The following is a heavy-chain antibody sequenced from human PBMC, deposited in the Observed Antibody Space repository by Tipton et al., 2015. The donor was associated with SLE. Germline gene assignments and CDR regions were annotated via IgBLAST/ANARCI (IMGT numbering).Heavy chain of an antibody. CDR3: ARDWGGIAVAEIWFDP. Sequence: TLSLTCTVSGGSVSRSPYYWGWIRQPPGKGLEWIGSIYYSGRTHYNPSLKSRVTISVDTSKNQFSLKLSSVTAADTAVYYCARDWGGIAVAEIWFDPWGQGTLVTVSS. D-gene: IGHD6-19*01. J-gene: IGHJ5*02. CDR2: IYYSGRT. V-gene: IGHV4-39*07. CDR1: GGSVSRSPYY.